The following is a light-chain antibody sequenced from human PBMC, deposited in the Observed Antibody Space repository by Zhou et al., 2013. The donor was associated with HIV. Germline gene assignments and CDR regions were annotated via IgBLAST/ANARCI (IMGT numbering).Light chain of an antibody. V-gene: IGKV1-NL1*01. Sequence: DIQLTQSPSSLSASVGDRVTITCRASQGISNSVAWYQHRPGKAPKLLLYAASRLESGVPSRFSGSGSGTDYSLTISSLQSEDFATYYCQQYYSSLCSFGQGTKLEIK. CDR2: AAS. CDR1: QGISNS. J-gene: IGKJ2*04. CDR3: QQYYSSLCS.